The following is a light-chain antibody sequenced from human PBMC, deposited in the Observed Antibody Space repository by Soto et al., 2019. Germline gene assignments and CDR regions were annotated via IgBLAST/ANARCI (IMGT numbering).Light chain of an antibody. CDR2: MVS. Sequence: SALTQPASVSGSPGQSITISCTGTSSGVGNYNYVSWYQQYPGRVPKLLIYMVSNRPSGVSNRFSGSKSGNTASLTISGLQAEDEADYFCTSPTPGSLYVFGTGTKLTVL. CDR3: TSPTPGSLYV. V-gene: IGLV2-14*01. J-gene: IGLJ1*01. CDR1: SSGVGNYNY.